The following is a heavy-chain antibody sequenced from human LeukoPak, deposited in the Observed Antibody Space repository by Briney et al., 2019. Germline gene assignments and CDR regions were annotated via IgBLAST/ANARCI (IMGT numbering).Heavy chain of an antibody. V-gene: IGHV4-59*08. D-gene: IGHD3-22*01. J-gene: IGHJ4*02. Sequence: KPGGSLRLSCAGSGFTFINYGMIWVRQPPGKGLEWIGYIYYSGSTNYNPSLKSRVTTSVDTSKNQFSLKLSSVTAADTAVYYCAGYSSGYFDYWGQGTLVTVSS. CDR3: AGYSSGYFDY. CDR1: GFTFINYG. CDR2: IYYSGST.